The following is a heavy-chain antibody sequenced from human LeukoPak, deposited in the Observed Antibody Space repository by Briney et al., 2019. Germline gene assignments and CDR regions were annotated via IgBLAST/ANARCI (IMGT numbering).Heavy chain of an antibody. J-gene: IGHJ4*02. CDR3: ARVGYYESSGYYEY. D-gene: IGHD3-22*01. Sequence: MHXVRQAPGQGLEWMGRINPNSGGTNYAQKFQGRVTMTRDTSISTVYMELSRLRSDDTAVYYCARVGYYESSGYYEYWGQGILVTVSS. CDR2: INPNSGGT. V-gene: IGHV1-2*06.